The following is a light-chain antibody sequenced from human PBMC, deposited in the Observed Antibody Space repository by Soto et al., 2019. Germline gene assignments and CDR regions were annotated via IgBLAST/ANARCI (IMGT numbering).Light chain of an antibody. CDR1: SSDVGGYNY. CDR2: EVS. V-gene: IGLV2-8*01. Sequence: QSALTQPPSASGSPGQSVTISCTGTSSDVGGYNYVSWYQQHPGKAPKLIIYEVSKRPSGVPDRFSGSKSGNTASLTVSGLQAEDGADYYCSSYAGSNNSLFGGGTKVTVL. J-gene: IGLJ2*01. CDR3: SSYAGSNNSL.